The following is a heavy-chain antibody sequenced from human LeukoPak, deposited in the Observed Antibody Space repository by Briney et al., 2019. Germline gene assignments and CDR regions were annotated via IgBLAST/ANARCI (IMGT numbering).Heavy chain of an antibody. D-gene: IGHD6-13*01. CDR2: VYNTGST. CDR1: GGSITTHY. J-gene: IGHJ4*02. CDR3: AKERDKQQLVYDY. V-gene: IGHV4-4*07. Sequence: SETLSLTCTVSGGSITTHYWSWIRQPAGREVDWIGRVYNTGSTKYNPSLESRVTMSVDTSSNRFSLSLRSVTAADTAVYYCAKERDKQQLVYDYWGQGTLVTVSS.